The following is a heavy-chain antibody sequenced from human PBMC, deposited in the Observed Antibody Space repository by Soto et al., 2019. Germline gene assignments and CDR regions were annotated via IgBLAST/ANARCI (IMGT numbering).Heavy chain of an antibody. D-gene: IGHD2-2*02. CDR1: GFTFSSYW. J-gene: IGHJ5*02. CDR2: INSDGSST. CDR3: ARELYPEGPRSHGVGFDP. Sequence: GGSLRLSCAASGFTFSSYWMHWVRQAPGKGLVWVSRINSDGSSTSYADSVKGRFTISRDNAKNTLYLQMNSLRAEDTAVYYCARELYPEGPRSHGVGFDPWGQGTLVTVSS. V-gene: IGHV3-74*01.